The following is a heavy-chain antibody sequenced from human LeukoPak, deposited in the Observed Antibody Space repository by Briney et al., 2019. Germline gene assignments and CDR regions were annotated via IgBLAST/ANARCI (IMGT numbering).Heavy chain of an antibody. D-gene: IGHD1-26*01. Sequence: SETLSLTCTVSGGSIGNFSWSWIRRSPGEGLEWIGFIYENGRTSYNPSLKSRVTISVDMSKNQFSLRLTSMTAADTAVYYCARDWELGHWGRGILVTVTS. J-gene: IGHJ4*02. CDR3: ARDWELGH. CDR2: IYENGRT. CDR1: GGSIGNFS. V-gene: IGHV4-59*01.